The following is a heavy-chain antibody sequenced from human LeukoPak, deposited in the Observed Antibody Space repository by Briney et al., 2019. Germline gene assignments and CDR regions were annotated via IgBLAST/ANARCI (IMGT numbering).Heavy chain of an antibody. CDR1: GFTFSSYE. D-gene: IGHD3-10*01. V-gene: IGHV3-48*03. CDR2: IGSSGSAM. J-gene: IGHJ6*02. CDR3: ARLGYGPYGMDV. Sequence: GGSLRLSCAASGFTFSSYEMNWVRQAPGKGLEWVSYIGSSGSAMYYADSVRGRFTISRDNAKNPLYLQMNSLRAEDTAVYYCARLGYGPYGMDVWGQGTTVTVSS.